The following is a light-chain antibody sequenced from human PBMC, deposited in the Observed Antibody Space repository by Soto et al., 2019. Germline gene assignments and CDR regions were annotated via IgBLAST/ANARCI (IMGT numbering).Light chain of an antibody. V-gene: IGKV1-13*02. Sequence: AIQLTQSPSSLSASVGDRVTITCRASQGISSALAWYQQKPGKAPKLLIYDASSLESGVPTRFSGSGSGTDFALTLSSLQPEDFATYYGQQFNSDPHQVTFGGGTKVEIK. J-gene: IGKJ4*01. CDR3: QQFNSDPHQVT. CDR2: DAS. CDR1: QGISSA.